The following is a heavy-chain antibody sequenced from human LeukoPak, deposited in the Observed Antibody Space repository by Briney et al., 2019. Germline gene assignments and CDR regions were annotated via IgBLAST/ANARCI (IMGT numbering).Heavy chain of an antibody. Sequence: PSETLSLTCTVSGDSISSGDYYWSWIRQPAGKGLEWIGRISSSGSTNYNPSLKSRVTISVDTSKNQFSLKLSSVTAADTAVYYCAGLIRPGWFDPWGQGTLVTVSS. CDR3: AGLIRPGWFDP. D-gene: IGHD1-14*01. CDR2: ISSSGST. V-gene: IGHV4-61*02. CDR1: GDSISSGDYY. J-gene: IGHJ5*02.